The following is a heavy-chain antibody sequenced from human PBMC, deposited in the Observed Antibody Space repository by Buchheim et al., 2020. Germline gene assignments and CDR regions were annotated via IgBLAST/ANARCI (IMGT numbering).Heavy chain of an antibody. Sequence: EVKLVESRGGLAQPGGSLRLSCEASGFMFSDYWMHWVRKAPGKGLVWVSRVNGDGSSTFYADSVKGRFTTSRDNGKNTRFLQMNRLRAEDTDVYFCARGRNYYDVWSGFYLPDSFDNWGQGAL. CDR1: GFMFSDYW. J-gene: IGHJ4*03. V-gene: IGHV3-74*01. CDR3: ARGRNYYDVWSGFYLPDSFDN. D-gene: IGHD3-3*01. CDR2: VNGDGSST.